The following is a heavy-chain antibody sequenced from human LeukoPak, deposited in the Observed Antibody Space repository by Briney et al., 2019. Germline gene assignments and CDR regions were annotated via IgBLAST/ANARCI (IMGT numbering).Heavy chain of an antibody. J-gene: IGHJ4*02. D-gene: IGHD3-3*01. V-gene: IGHV4-4*07. CDR2: IYTSGST. CDR3: ARDGVVTSKLDS. Sequence: SETLSLTCTVSGGSFSSYYWSWIRQPAGKGLEWIGRIYTSGSTNYNPSLKSRVTMSVDTSKNHIPLKLSSVTVADTAVYYLARDGVVTSKLDSGGEGTLITVSS. CDR1: GGSFSSYY.